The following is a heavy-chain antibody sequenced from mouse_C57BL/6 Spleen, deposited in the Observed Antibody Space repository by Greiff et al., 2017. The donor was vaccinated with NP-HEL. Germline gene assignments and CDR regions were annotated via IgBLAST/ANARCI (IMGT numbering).Heavy chain of an antibody. D-gene: IGHD2-5*01. CDR1: GYTFTDYY. CDR3: ARTYSNYAMDY. Sequence: EVKLQESGPVLVKPGASVKMSCKASGYTFTDYYMNWVKQSHGKSLEWIGVINPYNGGTSYNQKFKGKATLTVDKSSSTAYMELNSLTSEDSAVYYCARTYSNYAMDYWGQGTSVTVSS. J-gene: IGHJ4*01. V-gene: IGHV1-19*01. CDR2: INPYNGGT.